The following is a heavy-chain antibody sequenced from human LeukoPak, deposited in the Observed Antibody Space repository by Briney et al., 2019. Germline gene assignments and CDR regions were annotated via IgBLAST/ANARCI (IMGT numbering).Heavy chain of an antibody. D-gene: IGHD5-18*01. V-gene: IGHV3-23*01. Sequence: GGSLRLSCAAPGFTFTSYVMNWVRQAPGQGLEWVSTIADSGGDTYYADSVKGRFTVSRDDSENTPYLQMHSLRAEDTATYYCAKSSHSNAWDDFDYWGQGTLVTVSS. J-gene: IGHJ4*02. CDR3: AKSSHSNAWDDFDY. CDR2: IADSGGDT. CDR1: GFTFTSYV.